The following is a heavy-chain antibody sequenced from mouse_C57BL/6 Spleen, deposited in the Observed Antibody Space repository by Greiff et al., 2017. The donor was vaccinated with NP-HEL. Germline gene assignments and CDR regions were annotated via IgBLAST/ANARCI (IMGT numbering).Heavy chain of an antibody. CDR3: ARSVLGYYAMDY. CDR2: IDPSDSYT. CDR1: GYTFTSYW. Sequence: QVQLKQPGAELVMPGASVKLSCKASGYTFTSYWMHWVKQRPGQGLEWIGEIDPSDSYTNYNQKFKGKSTLTVDKSSSTAYMQLSSLTSEDSAVYYCARSVLGYYAMDYWGQGTSVTVSS. D-gene: IGHD4-1*01. J-gene: IGHJ4*01. V-gene: IGHV1-69*01.